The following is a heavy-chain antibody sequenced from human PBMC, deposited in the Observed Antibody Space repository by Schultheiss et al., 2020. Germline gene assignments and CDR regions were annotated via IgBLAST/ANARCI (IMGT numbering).Heavy chain of an antibody. Sequence: SQTLSLTCTVSGGSISSHYWNWIRQSPGKGLEWIGNINYSGSTNYNPSLKSRVTISLDTSKNQFSLRLRSVTAADTAVFYCAKDKTHDSLGYVMDVWGPGTTVTVSS. J-gene: IGHJ6*02. CDR1: GGSISSHY. CDR2: INYSGST. CDR3: AKDKTHDSLGYVMDV. D-gene: IGHD3-16*01. V-gene: IGHV4-59*11.